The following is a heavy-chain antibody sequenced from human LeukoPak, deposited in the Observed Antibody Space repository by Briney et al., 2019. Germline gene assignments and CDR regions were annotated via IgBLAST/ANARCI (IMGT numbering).Heavy chain of an antibody. D-gene: IGHD5-24*01. CDR3: AKAGSDMAYHFDY. CDR1: GFIFSSYA. J-gene: IGHJ4*02. V-gene: IGHV3-23*01. CDR2: ISGSGGST. Sequence: GGSLRLSCAASGFIFSSYAMSWVRQAPGKGLEWVSTISGSGGSTYYADSVKGRFTISRDNSKNTLFLQINSLRAEDTAVYYCAKAGSDMAYHFDYWGQGALVTVSS.